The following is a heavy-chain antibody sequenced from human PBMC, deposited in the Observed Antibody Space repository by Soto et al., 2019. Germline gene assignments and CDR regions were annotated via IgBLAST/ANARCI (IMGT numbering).Heavy chain of an antibody. D-gene: IGHD2-2*01. CDR3: ARVVPGAEAWFGP. Sequence: ASVKVSCKTSGYTFSNYGITWVRQAPGQPLEWLGWISLYSDGTNYAQKFQGRVSMTPDTSTTTDYMELRSLRSDDTAVYYCARVVPGAEAWFGPWGQGTLVTVAS. CDR2: ISLYSDGT. CDR1: GYTFSNYG. J-gene: IGHJ5*02. V-gene: IGHV1-18*01.